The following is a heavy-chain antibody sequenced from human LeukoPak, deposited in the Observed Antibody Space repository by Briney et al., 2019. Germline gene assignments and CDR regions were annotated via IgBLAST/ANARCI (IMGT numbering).Heavy chain of an antibody. Sequence: PGGSLRLSCAASGFTFSSYGMHWVRQAPGKGLGWVAVIWYDGSNKYYADSVKGRFTISRDNSKNTLYLQMNSLRAEDTAVYYCATEIAAAGSDYWGQGTLVTVSS. J-gene: IGHJ4*02. CDR3: ATEIAAAGSDY. CDR1: GFTFSSYG. D-gene: IGHD6-13*01. CDR2: IWYDGSNK. V-gene: IGHV3-33*01.